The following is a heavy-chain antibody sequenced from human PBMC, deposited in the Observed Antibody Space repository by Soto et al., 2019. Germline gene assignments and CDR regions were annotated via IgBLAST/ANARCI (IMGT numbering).Heavy chain of an antibody. CDR3: AEGGVLNYYYYMDV. Sequence: ASVKVSCKASGYTFTGYYMHWMRQAPRQGPEWMGWINPNSGETDYAQNFQGWVTMTRDMSSSTAYMELSRLKFNDRAVFYCAEGGVLNYYYYMDVWGKGTTVTVSS. V-gene: IGHV1-2*04. CDR2: INPNSGET. CDR1: GYTFTGYY. J-gene: IGHJ6*03.